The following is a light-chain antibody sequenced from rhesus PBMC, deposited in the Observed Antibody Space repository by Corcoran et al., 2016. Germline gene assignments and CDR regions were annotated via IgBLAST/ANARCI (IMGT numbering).Light chain of an antibody. CDR1: QAIYKY. Sequence: IQMTQSPSSLSASVGDTVNITCQPSQAIYKYLAWYHQKPGEAPKLLWYDAYLLESGVPSRFSGSGSGTEFTLTINSLQPEDFATYYCQQHNYCPWTFSQGTKVEVK. CDR3: QQHNYCPWT. CDR2: DAY. J-gene: IGKJ1*01. V-gene: IGKV1S14*01.